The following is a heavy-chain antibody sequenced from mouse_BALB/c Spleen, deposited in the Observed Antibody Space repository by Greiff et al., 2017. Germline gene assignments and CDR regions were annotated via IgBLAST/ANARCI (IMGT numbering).Heavy chain of an antibody. J-gene: IGHJ2*02. V-gene: IGHV1-7*01. Sequence: QVQLQQSGAELAKPGASVKMSCKASGYTFTSYWMHWVQQRPGQGLEWLGYINPGTGYTEYNQKFKDKATLTADKSSSTAYVQLSSLTSEDSEVYYAESERGHYCGYECFDHWGQGTSVTVSS. CDR3: ESERGHYCGYECFDH. D-gene: IGHD1-2*01. CDR2: INPGTGYT. CDR1: GYTFTSYW.